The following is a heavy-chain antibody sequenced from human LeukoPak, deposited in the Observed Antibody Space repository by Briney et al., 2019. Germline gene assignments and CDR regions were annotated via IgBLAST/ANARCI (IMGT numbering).Heavy chain of an antibody. V-gene: IGHV1-8*01. Sequence: ASVNVSCTASGYTFTSYDINWVRQATGQGLEWMGWMNPNSGNTGYAQKFQGRVTMTRNTSISTAYMELSSLRSEDTAVYYCARGDHDYGDSDPFDYWGQGTLVTVSS. CDR2: MNPNSGNT. CDR1: GYTFTSYD. D-gene: IGHD4-17*01. CDR3: ARGDHDYGDSDPFDY. J-gene: IGHJ4*02.